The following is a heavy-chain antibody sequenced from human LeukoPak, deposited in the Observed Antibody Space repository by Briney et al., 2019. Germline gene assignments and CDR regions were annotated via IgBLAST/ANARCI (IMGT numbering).Heavy chain of an antibody. J-gene: IGHJ6*03. V-gene: IGHV4-39*01. CDR2: IFYSGST. Sequence: PSETLSLTCTVSGGSISSSSYYWGWIRHPPGKGLEWIGSIFYSGSTYYNPSLKSRVTISVDTSKNQFSLKLSSVTAADTAVYYCARHPEVQYYYYMDVWGKGTTVTVSS. CDR3: ARHPEVQYYYYMDV. CDR1: GGSISSSSYY.